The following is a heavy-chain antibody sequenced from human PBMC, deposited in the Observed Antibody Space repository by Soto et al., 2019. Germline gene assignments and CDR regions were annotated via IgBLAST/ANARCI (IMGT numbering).Heavy chain of an antibody. Sequence: SETLSLTCAVYGGSFSGYYWSWIRQPPGKGLEWIGEINHSGSTNYNPPLKSRVTISVDTSKNQFSLKLSSVTAADTAVYYCARAMGPKSDFWGQGTLVTVSS. CDR3: ARAMGPKSDF. J-gene: IGHJ4*02. D-gene: IGHD3-10*01. CDR1: GGSFSGYY. CDR2: INHSGST. V-gene: IGHV4-34*01.